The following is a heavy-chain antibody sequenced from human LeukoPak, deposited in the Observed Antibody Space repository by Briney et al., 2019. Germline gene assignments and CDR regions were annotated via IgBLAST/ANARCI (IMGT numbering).Heavy chain of an antibody. Sequence: PSETLSLTCTVSGGSISSTNYYWAWIRQPPGKGLEWIGSASKSGSTSSNPSLKSRVTISVDTSKNQFSLKLSSVTAADTAAYHCARSLSTAGMIWGQGTLVTVS. V-gene: IGHV4-39*01. CDR1: GGSISSTNYY. J-gene: IGHJ4*02. CDR3: ARSLSTAGMI. CDR2: ASKSGST. D-gene: IGHD6-25*01.